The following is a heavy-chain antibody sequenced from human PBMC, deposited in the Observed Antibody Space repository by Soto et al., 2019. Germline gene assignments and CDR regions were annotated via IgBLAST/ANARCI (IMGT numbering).Heavy chain of an antibody. D-gene: IGHD6-19*01. V-gene: IGHV3-23*01. CDR1: GFNFAGYA. Sequence: LRLSCVGSGFNFAGYALAWVRQTPGKGLEWVTSISGPSYASFTADSLRGRFTVYRDNSKDTLFLQMKNLRAEDTAIYYCAKTPMAAVGTQFFDLWGQGTRVTVSS. CDR3: AKTPMAAVGTQFFDL. CDR2: ISGPSYAS. J-gene: IGHJ4*02.